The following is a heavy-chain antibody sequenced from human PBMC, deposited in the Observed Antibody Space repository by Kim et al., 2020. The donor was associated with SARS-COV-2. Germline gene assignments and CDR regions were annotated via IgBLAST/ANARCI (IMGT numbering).Heavy chain of an antibody. V-gene: IGHV4-31*03. CDR1: GGSISSGGYY. CDR3: ARGLGGSLRKTFDY. J-gene: IGHJ4*02. CDR2: IYYSGST. Sequence: SETLSLTCTVSGGSISSGGYYWSWIRQHPGKGLEWIGYIYYSGSTYYNPSLKSRVTISVDTSKNQFSLKLSSVTAADTAVYYCARGLGGSLRKTFDYWGQGTLVTVSS. D-gene: IGHD3-16*01.